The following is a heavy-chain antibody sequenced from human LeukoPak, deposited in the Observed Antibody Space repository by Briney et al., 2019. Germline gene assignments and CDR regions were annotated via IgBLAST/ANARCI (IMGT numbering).Heavy chain of an antibody. J-gene: IGHJ6*02. CDR1: GYTFTSYD. CDR3: ARDYYDFWSGYYTPSAYYGMDV. V-gene: IGHV1-8*01. Sequence: ASVKVSCKASGYTFTSYDINWVRQATGQGLEWMGWMNPNSGNTGYAQKFQGRVTMTRNTSISTAYMELSSLRSEDTAVYYCARDYYDFWSGYYTPSAYYGMDVWGQGTTVTVS. CDR2: MNPNSGNT. D-gene: IGHD3-3*01.